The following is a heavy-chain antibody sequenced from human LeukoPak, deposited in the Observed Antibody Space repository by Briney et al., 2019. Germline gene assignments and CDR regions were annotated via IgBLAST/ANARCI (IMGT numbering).Heavy chain of an antibody. V-gene: IGHV3-23*01. D-gene: IGHD6-19*01. Sequence: GGSLRLSCAASVFTFSNSAMSWVRQAPAKGLEWVSTLSGSGITTYYADSVKGRFTISRDNSKNTLYLQMNSLRAEDTAVYYCAKGIYSSGWSYFDYWGHGTLVTVSS. J-gene: IGHJ4*01. CDR3: AKGIYSSGWSYFDY. CDR2: LSGSGITT. CDR1: VFTFSNSA.